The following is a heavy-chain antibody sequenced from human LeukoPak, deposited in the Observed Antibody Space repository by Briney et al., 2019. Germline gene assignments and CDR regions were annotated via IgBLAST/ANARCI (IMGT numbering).Heavy chain of an antibody. D-gene: IGHD1-26*01. V-gene: IGHV3-23*01. Sequence: GGSLRLSCAASGFTFSSYAMSWVRQAPGKGLEWVSAISGSGGSTYYADSVKGRFTISRDNSKNTLYLQMNRLRAEDTAVYYCAKDREGGATNIYYFDYWGQGTLVTVSS. CDR3: AKDREGGATNIYYFDY. CDR2: ISGSGGST. J-gene: IGHJ4*02. CDR1: GFTFSSYA.